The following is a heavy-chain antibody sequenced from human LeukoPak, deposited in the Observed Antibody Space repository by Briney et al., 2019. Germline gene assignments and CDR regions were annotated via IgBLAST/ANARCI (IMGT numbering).Heavy chain of an antibody. D-gene: IGHD2-8*02. CDR1: GGSFSGYY. CDR2: INHSGST. V-gene: IGHV4-34*01. J-gene: IGHJ3*02. Sequence: KSSETLSLTCAVYGGSFSGYYWSWIRQPPGKGLVWIGEINHSGSTNYNPSLKSRVTISVDTSKNQFSLKLSSVTAADTAVYYCARVPDGGNDAFDIWGQGTMVTVSS. CDR3: ARVPDGGNDAFDI.